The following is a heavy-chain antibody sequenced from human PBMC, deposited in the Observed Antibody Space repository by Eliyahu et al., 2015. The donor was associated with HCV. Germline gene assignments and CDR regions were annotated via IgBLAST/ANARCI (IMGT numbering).Heavy chain of an antibody. D-gene: IGHD3-9*01. CDR3: APSADILGWFDP. Sequence: EVQLLESGGGLVQPGGSLRLSCAASGFTFSSYAMSWVRQAPGKGLEWVSAXSGSGGSTYYADSVKGRFTISRDNSKNTLYLQMNSLRAEDTAVYYCAPSADILGWFDPWGQGTLVTVSS. J-gene: IGHJ5*02. CDR2: XSGSGGST. V-gene: IGHV3-23*01. CDR1: GFTFSSYA.